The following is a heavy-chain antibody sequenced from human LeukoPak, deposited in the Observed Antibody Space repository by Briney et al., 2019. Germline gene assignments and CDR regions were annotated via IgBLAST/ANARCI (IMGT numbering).Heavy chain of an antibody. CDR1: GYTFRVYY. CDR2: IRKKANSYTT. J-gene: IGHJ4*02. D-gene: IGHD7-27*01. CDR3: ARGNRGFDY. Sequence: PGGSLRLSCAPSGYTFRVYYMDCVRQAPGKGLEWVGRIRKKANSYTTEYAASVKGRFTISRDDSKNSLYLQMYCPRTELTAVYYFARGNRGFDYWGQGTLVTVSS. V-gene: IGHV3-72*01.